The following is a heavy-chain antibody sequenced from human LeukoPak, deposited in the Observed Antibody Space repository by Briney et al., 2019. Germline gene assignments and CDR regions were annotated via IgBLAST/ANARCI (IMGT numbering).Heavy chain of an antibody. CDR3: AKQGVRFLRNDVFDI. CDR1: GFTFSSYA. D-gene: IGHD3-3*01. Sequence: AGSMRLSCAASGFTFSSYAMSWVRQAPGKGLEWVSSMLGSGASTYYADSVKGRFTISRDNSKNTLYLQMNSLRAEDTAVYYCAKQGVRFLRNDVFDIWGQGTMVTVSS. V-gene: IGHV3-23*01. CDR2: MLGSGAST. J-gene: IGHJ3*02.